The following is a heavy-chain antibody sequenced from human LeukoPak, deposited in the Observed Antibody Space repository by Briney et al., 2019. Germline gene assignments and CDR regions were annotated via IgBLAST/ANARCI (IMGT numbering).Heavy chain of an antibody. CDR1: GFTFENYA. V-gene: IGHV3-9*01. J-gene: IGHJ4*02. CDR3: AKGGLRLYFGQFHY. Sequence: GRSLRLSWAASGFTFENYAMHWVRKVPGKGLEWVSGISWNGGIIGYADSVKGRFTISRDSAKNSLYLQMNSLRVEDTALYYCAKGGLRLYFGQFHYWGQGTLVTVSS. D-gene: IGHD3-10*01. CDR2: ISWNGGII.